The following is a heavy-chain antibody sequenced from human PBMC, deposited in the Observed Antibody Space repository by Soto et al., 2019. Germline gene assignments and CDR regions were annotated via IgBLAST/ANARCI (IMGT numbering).Heavy chain of an antibody. D-gene: IGHD3-22*01. J-gene: IGHJ4*02. CDR1: GFTFSSYG. CDR2: ISYDGSNK. Sequence: GGSLRLSCAASGFTFSSYGMHWVRQAPGKGLEWVAVISYDGSNKYYADSVKGRFTISRDNSKNTLYLQMNSLRAEDTAVYYCAKGSGDYYDSSGYNTFDYWGQGTLVTVSS. V-gene: IGHV3-30*18. CDR3: AKGSGDYYDSSGYNTFDY.